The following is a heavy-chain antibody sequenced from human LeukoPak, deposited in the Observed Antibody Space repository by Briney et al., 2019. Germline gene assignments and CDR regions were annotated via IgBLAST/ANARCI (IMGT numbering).Heavy chain of an antibody. CDR1: GYTFTGYH. J-gene: IGHJ4*02. CDR3: ARDSKDFWSGYENDY. D-gene: IGHD3-3*01. Sequence: ASVKVSCKTSGYTFTGYHMHWVRQAPGQGLEWLGWINPNRGGTKYAQKFQDRVTMTRDTSSSTVYMELSSLRSEDTAVYYCARDSKDFWSGYENDYWGQGTLVTVSS. CDR2: INPNRGGT. V-gene: IGHV1-2*02.